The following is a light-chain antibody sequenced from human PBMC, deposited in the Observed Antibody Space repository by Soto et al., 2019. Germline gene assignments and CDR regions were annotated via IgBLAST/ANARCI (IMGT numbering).Light chain of an antibody. CDR2: DAS. CDR1: QSARTY. V-gene: IGKV3-11*01. Sequence: EIVLTQSPATLSLSPGERATLSCRASQSARTYLAWYQQRPGQAPRLLIHDASYRATGIPARFSGSGSGTDFTLTISSLEPEDFSIYYCQQRRNWPRGITFGQGTRLEIK. J-gene: IGKJ5*01. CDR3: QQRRNWPRGIT.